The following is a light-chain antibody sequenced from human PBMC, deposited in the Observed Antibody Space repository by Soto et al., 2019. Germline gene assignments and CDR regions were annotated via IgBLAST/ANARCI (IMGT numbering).Light chain of an antibody. J-gene: IGKJ1*01. CDR3: HQYNNWPQT. CDR2: GAS. Sequence: EIVMTQSPATPSVSPGERATLSCRASQSVSSNLAWYQQKPGQAPRLLIYGASTRATGLPARFSGSGSGTEFTLTISSLQSEDFAVYYCHQYNNWPQTFGQGTKV. V-gene: IGKV3-15*01. CDR1: QSVSSN.